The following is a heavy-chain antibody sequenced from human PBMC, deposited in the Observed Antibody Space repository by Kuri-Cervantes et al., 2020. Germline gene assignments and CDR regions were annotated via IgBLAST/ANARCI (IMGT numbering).Heavy chain of an antibody. CDR1: GGSISSYY. D-gene: IGHD6-13*01. J-gene: IGHJ4*02. V-gene: IGHV4-59*12. Sequence: GSLRLSCTVSGGSISSYYWSWIRQPPGKGLEWIGYIYYSGSTYYNPSLKSRVTISVDTSKNQFSLKLSSVTAADTAVYYCAREGGYSSSWYGGYYFDYWGQGTLVTVSS. CDR3: AREGGYSSSWYGGYYFDY. CDR2: IYYSGST.